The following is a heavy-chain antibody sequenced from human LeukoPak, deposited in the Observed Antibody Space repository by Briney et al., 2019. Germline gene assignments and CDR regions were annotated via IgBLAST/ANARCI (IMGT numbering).Heavy chain of an antibody. Sequence: GGSLRLSCTASGFTFGDHAMSWVRQAPGKGLEWVGFTRSKGYGGTTEYAASVKGRFTISRDDSKCIAYLQMNSLKIEDTAVYYCTRGPTQQWLYYGMDVWGQGTTVIVSS. D-gene: IGHD5-18*01. V-gene: IGHV3-49*04. J-gene: IGHJ6*02. CDR1: GFTFGDHA. CDR3: TRGPTQQWLYYGMDV. CDR2: TRSKGYGGTT.